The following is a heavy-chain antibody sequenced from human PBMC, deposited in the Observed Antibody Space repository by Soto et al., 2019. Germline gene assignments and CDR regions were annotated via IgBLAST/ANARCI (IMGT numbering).Heavy chain of an antibody. Sequence: PGGSLRLSCAASGFTFSSYAMSWVRQAPGKGLEWVSAISGSGGSTYYADSVKGRFTISRDNSKNTLYLQMNSLRAEDTAVYYCPKFTNSFPLYAMEVWGQGTTVTVS. D-gene: IGHD2-15*01. CDR2: ISGSGGST. J-gene: IGHJ6*02. CDR3: PKFTNSFPLYAMEV. V-gene: IGHV3-23*01. CDR1: GFTFSSYA.